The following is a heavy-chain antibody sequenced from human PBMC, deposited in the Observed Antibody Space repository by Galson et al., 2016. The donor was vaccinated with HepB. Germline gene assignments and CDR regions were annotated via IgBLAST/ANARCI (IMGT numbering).Heavy chain of an antibody. Sequence: SLRLSCAASGFTFNNYGLHWVRQAPGKGLEWVAIIWFDGSNKDYADSVKGRFSISRDNSKNTLYLQMNSLGAEDTAVYYCARDLSFGRGHNPPGGYWGQGTLVTVSS. CDR2: IWFDGSNK. CDR1: GFTFNNYG. J-gene: IGHJ4*02. CDR3: ARDLSFGRGHNPPGGY. D-gene: IGHD5-24*01. V-gene: IGHV3-33*01.